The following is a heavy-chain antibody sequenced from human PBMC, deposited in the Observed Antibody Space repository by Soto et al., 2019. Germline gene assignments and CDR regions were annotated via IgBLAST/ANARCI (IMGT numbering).Heavy chain of an antibody. CDR1: GYTCSAVC. J-gene: IGHJ4*02. Sequence: PGESLKISCQSAGYTCSAVCITLVLQIPGKGLDWMATIDPRASYSNSSLYFQGHVTISAEKSIGSAYLHWSTLEASDTAIYYCARPPLHNWTYLTPRYFDYCGQGPLVTFSS. CDR3: ARPPLHNWTYLTPRYFDY. CDR2: IDPRASYS. V-gene: IGHV5-10-1*01. D-gene: IGHD1-7*01.